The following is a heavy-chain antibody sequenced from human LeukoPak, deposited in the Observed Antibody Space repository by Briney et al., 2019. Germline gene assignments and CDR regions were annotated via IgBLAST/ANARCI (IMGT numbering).Heavy chain of an antibody. Sequence: PGGSLRLSCAASGFTFRNYPMHWVRQAPGKGLEWVAVISYNDGSNKYYADSVKGRFAISRDNSKNTLYLQMNSLRAEDTAVYYCASTSDYGDFHDAFHIWGQGTVVTVSS. CDR3: ASTSDYGDFHDAFHI. D-gene: IGHD4-17*01. CDR2: ISYNDGSNK. J-gene: IGHJ3*02. CDR1: GFTFRNYP. V-gene: IGHV3-30*09.